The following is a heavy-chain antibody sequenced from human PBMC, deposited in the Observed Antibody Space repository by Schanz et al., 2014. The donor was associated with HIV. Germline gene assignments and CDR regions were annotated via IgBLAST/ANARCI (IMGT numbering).Heavy chain of an antibody. J-gene: IGHJ4*02. CDR3: ARDAEGSWKWGYFDY. CDR2: ISYEGSKR. CDR1: GFIFRTHG. V-gene: IGHV3-30*03. Sequence: QVQLVESGGGVVQPGRSLRLSCAASGFIFRTHGMHWVRQAPGKGLEWVTLISYEGSKRYYADSVKGRFTVSRDNTKNTPYLQMNSLTPEDTAVYYCARDAEGSWKWGYFDYGGQGILITVSP. D-gene: IGHD6-13*01.